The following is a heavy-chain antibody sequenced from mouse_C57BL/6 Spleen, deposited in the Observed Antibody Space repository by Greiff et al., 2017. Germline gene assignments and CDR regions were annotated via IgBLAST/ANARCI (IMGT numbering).Heavy chain of an antibody. D-gene: IGHD2-4*01. CDR1: GYTFTSYW. Sequence: QVQLQQPGAELVRPGSSVKLSCKASGYTFTSYWMHWVQQRPIQGLEWIGNIDPSDSETHSNQKFKDKATLTVDKSSRTAYMELSSLTSEDSAVDDGARVGILRRYWYFDVWGTGTTVTVSS. CDR3: ARVGILRRYWYFDV. J-gene: IGHJ1*03. V-gene: IGHV1-52*01. CDR2: IDPSDSET.